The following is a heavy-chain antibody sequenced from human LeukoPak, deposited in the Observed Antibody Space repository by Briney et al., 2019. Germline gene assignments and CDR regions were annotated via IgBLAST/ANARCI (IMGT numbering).Heavy chain of an antibody. CDR2: ISSSSSYI. D-gene: IGHD2-2*01. Sequence: TGGSLRLSCAASGFTFSSYSMNWVRQAPGKGLEWVSSISSSSSYIYYADSVKGRFTISRDNAKNSLYLQMNSLRAEDTAVYYCASLSCSSTSCGIDYRGQGTLVTVSS. CDR1: GFTFSSYS. CDR3: ASLSCSSTSCGIDY. J-gene: IGHJ4*02. V-gene: IGHV3-21*01.